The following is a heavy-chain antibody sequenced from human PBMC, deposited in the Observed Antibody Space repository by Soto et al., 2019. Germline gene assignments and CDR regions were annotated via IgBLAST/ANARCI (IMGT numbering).Heavy chain of an antibody. J-gene: IGHJ4*02. CDR2: IIPIFGTA. CDR3: ARVGYYYDSSGYIDY. Sequence: QVQLVQSGAEVQKPGSSVKVSCKASGGTFSSYAISWVRQAPGQGLEWMGGIIPIFGTANYAQKFQGRVTITADESTSTAYMELCSLRSEDTAVYYCARVGYYYDSSGYIDYWGQGALVTVSS. V-gene: IGHV1-69*01. D-gene: IGHD3-22*01. CDR1: GGTFSSYA.